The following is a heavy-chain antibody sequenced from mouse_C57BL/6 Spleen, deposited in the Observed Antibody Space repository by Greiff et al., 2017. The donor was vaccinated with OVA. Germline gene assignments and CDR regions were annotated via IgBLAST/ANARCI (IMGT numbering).Heavy chain of an antibody. J-gene: IGHJ2*01. CDR3: ARSPRDYFDY. Sequence: QVQLQQSGPELVKPGASVKISCKASGYAFSSSWMNWVKQRPGKGLEWIGRIYPGDGDTNYNGKFKGKATLTADKSSSTAYMQLSSLTSEDSAVYFCARSPRDYFDYWGQGTTRTVSS. V-gene: IGHV1-82*01. CDR2: IYPGDGDT. CDR1: GYAFSSSW.